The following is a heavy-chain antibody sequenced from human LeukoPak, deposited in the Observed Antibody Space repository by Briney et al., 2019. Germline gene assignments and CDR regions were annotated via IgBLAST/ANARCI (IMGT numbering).Heavy chain of an antibody. CDR1: GYTFTSYD. CDR3: ARSPSYYDFWSGYTRYYYYYYGMDV. Sequence: ASVKVSCKASGYTFTSYDINWVRQATGQGLEWMGWMNPNRGNTGYAQKFQGRVTMTRNTSISTAYMELSSLRSEDTAVYYCARSPSYYDFWSGYTRYYYYYYGMDVWGQGTTVTVSS. V-gene: IGHV1-8*01. CDR2: MNPNRGNT. J-gene: IGHJ6*02. D-gene: IGHD3-3*01.